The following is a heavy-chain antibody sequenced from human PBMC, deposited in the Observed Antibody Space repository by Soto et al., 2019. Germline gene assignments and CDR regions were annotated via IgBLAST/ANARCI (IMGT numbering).Heavy chain of an antibody. Sequence: EVQLVESGGGLVKPGGSLRLSCAASGFTFISYSMNWVRQAPGKGLEWVSSISSSSSYIYYADSVKGRFTISRDNSKNSRYLQMNSLIDEDTAVYYCASGDYPTRTFDYWGQGTLVTVSS. CDR1: GFTFISYS. V-gene: IGHV3-21*01. J-gene: IGHJ4*02. D-gene: IGHD3-16*01. CDR3: ASGDYPTRTFDY. CDR2: ISSSSSYI.